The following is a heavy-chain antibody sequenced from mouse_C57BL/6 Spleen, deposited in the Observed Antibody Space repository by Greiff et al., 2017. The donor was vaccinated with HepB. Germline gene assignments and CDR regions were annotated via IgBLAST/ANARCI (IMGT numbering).Heavy chain of an antibody. V-gene: IGHV1-61*01. CDR3: ARGYDYDWYFDV. J-gene: IGHJ1*01. D-gene: IGHD2-4*01. CDR1: GYTFTSYW. CDR2: IYPSDSET. Sequence: QVQLQQPGAELVRPGSSVKLSCKASGYTFTSYWMDWVKQRPGQGLEWIGNIYPSDSETHYNQNFKDKATLTVDKSSSTAYMQLSSLTSEDSAVYYCARGYDYDWYFDVWGPGTTVTVSS.